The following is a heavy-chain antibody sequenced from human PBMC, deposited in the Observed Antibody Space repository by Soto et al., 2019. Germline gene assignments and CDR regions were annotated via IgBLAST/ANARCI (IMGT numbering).Heavy chain of an antibody. Sequence: EVQLLESGGGLVQSGGSLRLSCAASGFTFSSYAMSWVRQAPGKGLEWVSAISGSGISTYYADSVKGRFTISRDNSKNTLYLQMNSLRAEYTAVYYCAKEYEYSSGWERIEYWGQGTLVTVSS. CDR3: AKEYEYSSGWERIEY. D-gene: IGHD6-19*01. CDR1: GFTFSSYA. V-gene: IGHV3-23*01. J-gene: IGHJ4*02. CDR2: ISGSGIST.